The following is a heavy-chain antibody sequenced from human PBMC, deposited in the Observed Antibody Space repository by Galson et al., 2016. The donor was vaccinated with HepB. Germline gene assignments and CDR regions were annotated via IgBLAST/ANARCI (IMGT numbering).Heavy chain of an antibody. V-gene: IGHV3-53*01. J-gene: IGHJ4*02. Sequence: SLRLSCAVSGVTINVNYVAWVRQPPGKGLEWVSVVYTDATTSYANSIKGRFTISRDLPKNTVYLQMNNLRVDDTAVYYCASGPLSLDFWGQGTLVTVSS. CDR2: VYTDATT. D-gene: IGHD2/OR15-2a*01. CDR1: GVTINVNY. CDR3: ASGPLSLDF.